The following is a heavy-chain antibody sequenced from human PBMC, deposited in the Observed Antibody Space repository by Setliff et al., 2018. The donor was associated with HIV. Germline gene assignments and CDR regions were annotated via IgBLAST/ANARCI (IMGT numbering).Heavy chain of an antibody. CDR3: ARKDGVGYCDSNSCYGIGPIDL. J-gene: IGHJ5*02. Sequence: VASVKVSCKASGYSFTGYYVNWVRQAPGQGLEWMGRINPKSGATNLAQKFQGRVTLTRDTSVTTVYMERTSLRSDDTAVYYCARKDGVGYCDSNSCYGIGPIDLWGQGSLVTVSS. CDR1: GYSFTGYY. CDR2: INPKSGAT. D-gene: IGHD2-2*01. V-gene: IGHV1-2*06.